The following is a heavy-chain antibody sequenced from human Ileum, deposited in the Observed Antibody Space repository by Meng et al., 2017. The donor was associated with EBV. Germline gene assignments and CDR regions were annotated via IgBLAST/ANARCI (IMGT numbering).Heavy chain of an antibody. CDR2: IDWDDDK. D-gene: IGHD4-17*01. CDR1: GFSLTTGGVG. CDR3: VHTKTPRGDYGELITDSFDP. V-gene: IGHV2-5*02. Sequence: QITLKESGPTLVKPTQTLTLTCTFSGFSLTTGGVGVGWIRQPPGEALEWLALIDWDDDKRYSPSLKSRLTITRDTSKNQVVLTMTNVDPVDTATYYCVHTKTPRGDYGELITDSFDPWGQGTLVTVSS. J-gene: IGHJ5*02.